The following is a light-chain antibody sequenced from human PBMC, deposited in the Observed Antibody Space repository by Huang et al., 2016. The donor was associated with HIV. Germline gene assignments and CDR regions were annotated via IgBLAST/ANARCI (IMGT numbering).Light chain of an antibody. CDR2: DTS. J-gene: IGKJ4*01. V-gene: IGKV3-11*01. Sequence: IVLTQSPATLSWYPGERVTLSCRPSQSFGNYIAWYQQHPCQSPRLLIYDTSHRATGTPVSVSGSGSGTDFTLTISNLESEDFAVYYCQQRSSGVTFGGGTKVQVK. CDR1: QSFGNY. CDR3: QQRSSGVT.